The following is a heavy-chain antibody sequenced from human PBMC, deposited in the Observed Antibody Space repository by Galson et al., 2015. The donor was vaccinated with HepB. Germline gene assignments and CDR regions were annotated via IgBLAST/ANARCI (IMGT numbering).Heavy chain of an antibody. J-gene: IGHJ4*02. CDR1: GGSISSKSFY. D-gene: IGHD6-19*01. CDR3: ARLTYSSGWFHFDY. V-gene: IGHV4-39*01. Sequence: ETLSLTCTVSGGSISSKSFYWGWIRQPPGKGLGWIGSIYYSGSTYYNPSLKSRVTISVDTSKNQFSLKLSSVTAADTAVYYCARLTYSSGWFHFDYWGQGTLVTVSS. CDR2: IYYSGST.